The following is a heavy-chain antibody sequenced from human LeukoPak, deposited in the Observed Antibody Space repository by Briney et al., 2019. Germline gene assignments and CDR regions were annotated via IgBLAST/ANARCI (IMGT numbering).Heavy chain of an antibody. CDR3: AKDMFGSSWGGYMDV. CDR2: ISWDGGST. CDR1: GFTFDDYT. Sequence: GESLRLSCAASGFTFDDYTMHWVRQAPGKGLEWVSLISWDGGSTYYADSVKGRFTISRDNSKNSLHLQMNSLRTEDTALYYCAKDMFGSSWGGYMDVWGKGTTVTVSS. V-gene: IGHV3-43*01. D-gene: IGHD6-13*01. J-gene: IGHJ6*03.